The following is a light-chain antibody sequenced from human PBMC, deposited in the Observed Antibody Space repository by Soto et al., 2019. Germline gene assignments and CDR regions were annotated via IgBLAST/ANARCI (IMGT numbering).Light chain of an antibody. CDR3: QQYKSWPPLT. J-gene: IGKJ4*01. CDR1: QSVSSN. V-gene: IGKV3-15*01. Sequence: EILLKKSPATLSVSPGERATLSCRASQSVSSNLAWDQQKPGQAQRLLIYGASTRANGVPARFSGSGSRTELTLTISSLQSDDFAIYYCQQYKSWPPLTFGGGTKVDIK. CDR2: GAS.